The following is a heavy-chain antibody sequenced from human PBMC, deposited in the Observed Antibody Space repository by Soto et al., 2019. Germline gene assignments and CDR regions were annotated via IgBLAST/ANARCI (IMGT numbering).Heavy chain of an antibody. J-gene: IGHJ4*02. V-gene: IGHV3-30*18. Sequence: VQLVESGGGVVQPGRSLRLLCEASGFPFSRYGMHWVRQAPGMGLEWVAVISWDGLAQYYGDSVRGRFTISRDNSQSTLYLQMNSLRTEDTAIYYCAKETIQVGGPNYFDYWGQGVLVTVFS. CDR2: ISWDGLAQ. CDR1: GFPFSRYG. CDR3: AKETIQVGGPNYFDY. D-gene: IGHD1-1*01.